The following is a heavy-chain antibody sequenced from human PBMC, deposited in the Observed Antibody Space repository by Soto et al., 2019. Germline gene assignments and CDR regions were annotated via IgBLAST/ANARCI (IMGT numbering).Heavy chain of an antibody. V-gene: IGHV4-39*01. J-gene: IGHJ5*02. CDR2: IYYSGST. D-gene: IGHD3-10*01. CDR1: GGSISSSSYY. CDR3: ARLEGETWFGELSKFEIHNWFDP. Sequence: PSETLSLTCTVSGGSISSSSYYWGWIRQPPGKGLEWIGSIYYSGSTYYNPSLKSRVTISVDTSKNQFSLKLSSVTAADTAVYYCARLEGETWFGELSKFEIHNWFDPWGQGTLVTVSS.